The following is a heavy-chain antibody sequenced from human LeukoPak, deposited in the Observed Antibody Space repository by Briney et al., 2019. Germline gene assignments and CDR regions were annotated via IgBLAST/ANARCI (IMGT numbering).Heavy chain of an antibody. J-gene: IGHJ4*02. Sequence: GGSLRLSCAASGVTFTNYIMNWVRQAPGKGLEWVSYISSSSSTIYYADSVNGRFTISRDTAKNSLYLQMNSLRAEDTAVYYCARAGSHRNSGYDYWGQGTLVTVSS. CDR1: GVTFTNYI. V-gene: IGHV3-48*04. D-gene: IGHD5-12*01. CDR3: ARAGSHRNSGYDY. CDR2: ISSSSSTI.